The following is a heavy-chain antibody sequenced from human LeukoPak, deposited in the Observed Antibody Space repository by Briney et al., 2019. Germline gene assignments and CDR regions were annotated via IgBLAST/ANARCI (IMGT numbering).Heavy chain of an antibody. Sequence: PSETLSLTCTVSGGSISSYYWSWIRQPPGKGLEWIGYIYYSGSTNYNPSLKSRVTISVDTSKNQFSLKLSSVTAADTAVYYCARADNLDGLSYWGQGTLVTVSS. CDR1: GGSISSYY. J-gene: IGHJ4*02. V-gene: IGHV4-59*01. CDR3: ARADNLDGLSY. CDR2: IYYSGST. D-gene: IGHD5-24*01.